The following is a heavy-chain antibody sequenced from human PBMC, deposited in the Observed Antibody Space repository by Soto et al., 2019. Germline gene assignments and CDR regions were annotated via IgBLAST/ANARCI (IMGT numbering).Heavy chain of an antibody. CDR1: GGSTNSRNDY. D-gene: IGHD5-18*01. CDR3: ARHKTTMLTVVSAFDP. CDR2: IFYSGST. J-gene: IGHJ5*02. V-gene: IGHV4-39*02. Sequence: PSETLSLTCTVSGGSTNSRNDYWGWIRQPPGKGLEWLGSIFYSGSTFYNPALKSRVTFSVDTSKNHFSLKLSSVTAADTAVYYCARHKTTMLTVVSAFDPWGQGTRVTVSS.